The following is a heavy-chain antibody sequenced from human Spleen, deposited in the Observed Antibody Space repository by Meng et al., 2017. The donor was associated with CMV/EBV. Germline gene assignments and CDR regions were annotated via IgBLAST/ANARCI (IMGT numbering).Heavy chain of an antibody. J-gene: IGHJ4*02. D-gene: IGHD3-16*01. CDR2: IFTGGST. V-gene: IGHV3-53*01. CDR1: EFTVSGNY. Sequence: GGSLRLSCVASEFTVSGNYMSWVRQAPGKGLQWLSAIFTGGSTYYAGSVKGRFTISRDDSKNTLYLQMNSLRAEDTAVYYCAKGVLRGYLDYWGQGTLVTVSS. CDR3: AKGVLRGYLDY.